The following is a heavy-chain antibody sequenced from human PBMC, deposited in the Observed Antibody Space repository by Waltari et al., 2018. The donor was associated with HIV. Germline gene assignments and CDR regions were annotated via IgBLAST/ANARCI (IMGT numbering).Heavy chain of an antibody. CDR2: INSDGSST. J-gene: IGHJ4*02. D-gene: IGHD3-9*01. V-gene: IGHV3-74*01. Sequence: EVQLVESGGGLVQPGGSLRLSCAASGFTFSSSWMHWVRQAPGKGLVCVSRINSDGSSTRYADSVRGRFTISRDNAKNMVYLQMNSLRAEDTAVYYCASPQILTGYPGSYWGQGTLVTVSS. CDR1: GFTFSSSW. CDR3: ASPQILTGYPGSY.